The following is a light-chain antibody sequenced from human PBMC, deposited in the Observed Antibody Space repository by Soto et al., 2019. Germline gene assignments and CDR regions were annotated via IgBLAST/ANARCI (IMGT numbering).Light chain of an antibody. CDR3: QQYNSWPPIT. CDR2: GAS. CDR1: QSVSNS. Sequence: EIVLTQSPATLSLPPGERATLSCWASQSVSNSLAWYQQKPGQAPRLLIYGASTRATGIPARFSGSGSGTEFTLSISSLQSEDFAVYYCQQYNSWPPITFGQGTRLEIK. V-gene: IGKV3-15*01. J-gene: IGKJ5*01.